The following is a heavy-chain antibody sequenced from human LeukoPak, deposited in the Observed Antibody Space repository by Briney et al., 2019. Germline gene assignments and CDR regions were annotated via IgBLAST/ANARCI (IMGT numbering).Heavy chain of an antibody. CDR2: INHSGST. CDR1: GGSFSGYY. Sequence: SETLSLTCAVYGGSFSGYYWSWIRQPPGKGLEWIGEINHSGSTNYNPSLKSRVTISVDTSKNQFSLKLSSVTAADTAVYYCARDRRITIFGVIATNVFDVWGQGTMVTVSS. CDR3: ARDRRITIFGVIATNVFDV. D-gene: IGHD3-3*01. J-gene: IGHJ3*01. V-gene: IGHV4-34*01.